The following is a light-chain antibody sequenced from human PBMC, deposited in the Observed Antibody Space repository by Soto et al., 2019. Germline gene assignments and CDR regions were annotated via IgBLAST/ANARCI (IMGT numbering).Light chain of an antibody. V-gene: IGKV1-5*01. CDR3: QQYESYSPWT. CDR2: DAS. CDR1: QSISSW. Sequence: DIQMTQSPSALSASVGDRATITCRASQSISSWLAWYHQKPGKAPKLLIYDASTLQSGVPSRYSGSGSGTEFTLTISNLQPDDFATYYCQQYESYSPWTFGQGTKVDI. J-gene: IGKJ1*01.